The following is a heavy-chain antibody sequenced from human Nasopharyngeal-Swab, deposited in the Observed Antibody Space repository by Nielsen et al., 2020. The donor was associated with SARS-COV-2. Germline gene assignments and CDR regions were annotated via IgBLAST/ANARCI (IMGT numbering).Heavy chain of an antibody. V-gene: IGHV3-21*01. CDR1: GFTFSTYN. CDR2: ISSSSTYI. CDR3: ARDGLDYDFWSAYFMDV. D-gene: IGHD3-3*01. Sequence: GGSLRLSCAASGFTFSTYNMNWVRQAPGKGLEWVSSISSSSTYIYYADSVKGRFTISRDGAQSSLFLQMNSLRAEDTAVYYCARDGLDYDFWSAYFMDVWGRGTTVTVSS. J-gene: IGHJ6*02.